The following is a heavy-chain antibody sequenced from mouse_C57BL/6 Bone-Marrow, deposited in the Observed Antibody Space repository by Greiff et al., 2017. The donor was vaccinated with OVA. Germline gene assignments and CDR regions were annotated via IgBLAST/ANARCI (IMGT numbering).Heavy chain of an antibody. V-gene: IGHV10-3*01. CDR2: IRSKSSNYAT. CDR3: VRARSTVVADWYFDV. CDR1: GFTFNTYA. D-gene: IGHD1-1*01. J-gene: IGHJ1*03. Sequence: EVQVVESGGGLVQPKGSLKLSCAASGFTFNTYAMHWVRQAPGKGLEWVARIRSKSSNYATYYADSVKDRFTISRDDSQSMLYLQMNNLKTEDTAMYYCVRARSTVVADWYFDVWGTGTTVTVSS.